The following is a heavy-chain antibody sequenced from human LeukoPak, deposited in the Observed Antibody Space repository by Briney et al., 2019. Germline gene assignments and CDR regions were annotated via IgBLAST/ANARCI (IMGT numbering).Heavy chain of an antibody. CDR3: ARSKLNYGGKGFDY. Sequence: SQTLSLTCTVSSGSISSGGYYWSWIRQHPGKGLEWIGYIYYSGSTHYNPSLKSRVTISVDTSKNQFSLKLSSVTAADTAVYYCARSKLNYGGKGFDYWGQGALVTVSS. D-gene: IGHD4-17*01. CDR2: IYYSGST. J-gene: IGHJ4*02. V-gene: IGHV4-31*03. CDR1: SGSISSGGYY.